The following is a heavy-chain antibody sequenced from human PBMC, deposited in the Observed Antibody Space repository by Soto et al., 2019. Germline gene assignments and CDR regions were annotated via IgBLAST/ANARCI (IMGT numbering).Heavy chain of an antibody. D-gene: IGHD3-22*01. Sequence: SETLSLTCAVYGGSFSGYYWSWIRQPPGKGLVWIGEINHSGSTNYNPSLKSRVTISVDTSKNQFSLKLSSVTAADTAVYYCARGEIKYYYDSRPDAFDIWGQGTMVTVSS. CDR3: ARGEIKYYYDSRPDAFDI. CDR1: GGSFSGYY. V-gene: IGHV4-34*01. J-gene: IGHJ3*02. CDR2: INHSGST.